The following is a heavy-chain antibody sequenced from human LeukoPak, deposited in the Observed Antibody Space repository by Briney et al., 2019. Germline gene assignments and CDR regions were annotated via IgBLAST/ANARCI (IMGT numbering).Heavy chain of an antibody. CDR3: ARRPYYDILTGRFGELFPFDY. D-gene: IGHD3-9*01. Sequence: SETLSLTCTVSGGSISSSSYYWGWIRQPPGKGLEWIGSIYYSGSTYYNPSLKSRVTISVDTSKNQFSLKLSSVSAADTAVYYCARRPYYDILTGRFGELFPFDYWGLGTLVTVSS. CDR2: IYYSGST. V-gene: IGHV4-39*01. J-gene: IGHJ4*02. CDR1: GGSISSSSYY.